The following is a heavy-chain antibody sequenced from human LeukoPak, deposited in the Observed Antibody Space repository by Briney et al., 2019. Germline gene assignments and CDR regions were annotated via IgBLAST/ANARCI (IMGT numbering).Heavy chain of an antibody. Sequence: PGGSLRLSCAASGVTSSGYRMNWVRQAPGKGLEWLSSISSSSNTIHYADSVKGRFTSSRDNAKNSLYLRMNSLRDEDTAVYYCERGDYYDSRYDIDVWGQGTTVAVSS. J-gene: IGHJ6*02. CDR3: ERGDYYDSRYDIDV. D-gene: IGHD3-22*01. V-gene: IGHV3-48*02. CDR2: ISSSSNTI. CDR1: GVTSSGYR.